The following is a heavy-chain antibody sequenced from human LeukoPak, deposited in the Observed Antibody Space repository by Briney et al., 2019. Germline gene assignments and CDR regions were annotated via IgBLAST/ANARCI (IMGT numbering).Heavy chain of an antibody. CDR1: GYSFTNYW. Sequence: GESLKISCKGSGYSFTNYWIGWVRQMPGKGLEWMGIIHPGNSDIRYSPSFRGRVTISVDKSISTAYLQWSSLKASDTAMYYCANFYGDKNSDFAYWGQGALVTVSS. D-gene: IGHD4-23*01. CDR2: IHPGNSDI. V-gene: IGHV5-51*01. CDR3: ANFYGDKNSDFAY. J-gene: IGHJ4*02.